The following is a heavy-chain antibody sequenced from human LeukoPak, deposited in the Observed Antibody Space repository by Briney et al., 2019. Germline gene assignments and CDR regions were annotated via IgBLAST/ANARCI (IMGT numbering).Heavy chain of an antibody. CDR1: GSSISSSNR. CDR2: IYYSGSI. Sequence: SETLSLTCAVSGSSISSSNRWGWIRQPPGKGLEWIGYIYYSGSIYYDPSLKSRVTMSVDTSKNQFSLNLSSVTAVDTAVYYCARSESEWDPFDYWGQGTLVTVSS. D-gene: IGHD1-26*01. V-gene: IGHV4-28*05. J-gene: IGHJ4*02. CDR3: ARSESEWDPFDY.